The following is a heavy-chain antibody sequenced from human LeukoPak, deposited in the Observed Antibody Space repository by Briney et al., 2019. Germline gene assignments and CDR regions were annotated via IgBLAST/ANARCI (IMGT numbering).Heavy chain of an antibody. D-gene: IGHD6-19*01. Sequence: GGSLRLSCAAFGFTFSNYAMTWVRQAPGKGLEWVSVISDSGAVTHYADSVKGRFTMSRDNSKNTLYLQMNGLRGEDTALYYCAKYISGYAAYFDYWGQGTLVTVSS. CDR1: GFTFSNYA. V-gene: IGHV3-23*01. J-gene: IGHJ4*02. CDR3: AKYISGYAAYFDY. CDR2: ISDSGAVT.